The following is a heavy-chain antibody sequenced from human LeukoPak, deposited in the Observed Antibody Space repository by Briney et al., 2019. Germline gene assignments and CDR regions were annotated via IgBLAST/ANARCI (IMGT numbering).Heavy chain of an antibody. Sequence: PSETLSLTCTVSGASYWGWVRQSPEMGLEWIGSIYSTGGTYYNPSLKSRLTILLDTSKNHFSLKLSSVTAADTAVYYCARSPTPAWGAAREKGYFDYWGQGTLVTVSS. V-gene: IGHV4-39*02. CDR3: ARSPTPAWGAAREKGYFDY. CDR2: IYSTGGT. J-gene: IGHJ4*02. D-gene: IGHD6-6*01. CDR1: GASY.